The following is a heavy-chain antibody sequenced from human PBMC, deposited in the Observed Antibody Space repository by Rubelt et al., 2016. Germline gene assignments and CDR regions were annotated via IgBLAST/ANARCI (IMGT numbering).Heavy chain of an antibody. CDR1: GASIRSYY. V-gene: IGHV4-59*12. CDR2: NYYGGRT. J-gene: IGHJ4*02. Sequence: QVQLQESGPGLVKPSETLSLTCTVSGASIRSYYWSWIRQPPGKGLEWIGNNYYGGRTNYTPSLKSRVTISVDTSKNQSSLKLCAVTSADTAVDYCARGGHRDGYNYHVDYWGQGTLVTVSS. CDR3: ARGGHRDGYNYHVDY. D-gene: IGHD5-24*01.